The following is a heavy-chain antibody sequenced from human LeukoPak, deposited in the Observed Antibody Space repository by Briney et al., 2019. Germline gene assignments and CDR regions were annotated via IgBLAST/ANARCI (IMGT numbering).Heavy chain of an antibody. CDR2: IWYDGSNK. V-gene: IGHV3-33*08. D-gene: IGHD6-19*01. Sequence: PGGSLRLSCVASGFTFSSYEMNWVRQAPGKGLEWVAVIWYDGSNKYYADSVKGRFTISRDNSKNTLYLQMNSLRAEDTAIYYCARDRSRIAVAVDWGQGTLVTVSS. CDR1: GFTFSSYE. J-gene: IGHJ4*02. CDR3: ARDRSRIAVAVD.